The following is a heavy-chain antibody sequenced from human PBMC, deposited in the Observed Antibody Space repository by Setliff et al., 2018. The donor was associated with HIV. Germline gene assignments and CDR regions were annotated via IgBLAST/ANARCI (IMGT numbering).Heavy chain of an antibody. CDR1: GSTISEYG. Sequence: WASVKVSCKVSGSTISEYGVSWVRQAPGHGLEWMGWISADNRDTESSQKFQGRVTMTTDTSTETVYIELRSLRPDDTAVYYCALDGLGYHPLTASMTSYYCSGLDVWGQGTTVTVSS. V-gene: IGHV1-18*01. CDR2: ISADNRDT. J-gene: IGHJ6*02. CDR3: ALDGLGYHPLTASMTSYYCSGLDV. D-gene: IGHD3-9*01.